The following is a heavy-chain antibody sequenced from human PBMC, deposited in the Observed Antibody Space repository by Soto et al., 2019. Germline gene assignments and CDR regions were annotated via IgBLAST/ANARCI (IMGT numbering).Heavy chain of an antibody. J-gene: IGHJ4*02. CDR2: IYYSGTT. CDR1: GGSISSYY. V-gene: IGHV4-59*04. D-gene: IGHD5-18*01. Sequence: PSETLSLTCTVSGGSISSYYWSWIRQPPGKGLEWIGNIYYSGTTYYNPSLKSRVTMSLHTSKNQFSLNLSSVTATDAAEYYCARRGYSYGQPFDNWGQGSLVT. CDR3: ARRGYSYGQPFDN.